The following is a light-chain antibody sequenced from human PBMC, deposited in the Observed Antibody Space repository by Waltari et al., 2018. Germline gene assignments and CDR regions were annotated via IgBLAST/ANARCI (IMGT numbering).Light chain of an antibody. CDR2: KDS. CDR1: ALHSQY. CDR3: QSTDSSGSYWV. Sequence: SSELTQPPSISLSPGQTARITRPGDALHSQYVYWYQQRPGQAPILIIYKDSERPSGIPERFSGSNSGTTVTLTISGVRAEDEADYYCQSTDSSGSYWVFGGGTKLTVL. V-gene: IGLV3-25*03. J-gene: IGLJ3*02.